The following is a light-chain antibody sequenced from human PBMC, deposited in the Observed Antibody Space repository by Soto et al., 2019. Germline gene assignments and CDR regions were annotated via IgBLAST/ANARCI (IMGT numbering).Light chain of an antibody. CDR1: SSDVGGYNY. V-gene: IGLV2-14*01. J-gene: IGLJ1*01. CDR3: NSYTCKSTGV. Sequence: QSALTQPASVSGSPGQSITLSCTGTSSDVGGYNYVSWYQQHPGKAPKLIIYEVSNRPSGVSNRFSGSKSGNTASLTISGLQAEDEADYYCNSYTCKSTGVFGTGTKLTVL. CDR2: EVS.